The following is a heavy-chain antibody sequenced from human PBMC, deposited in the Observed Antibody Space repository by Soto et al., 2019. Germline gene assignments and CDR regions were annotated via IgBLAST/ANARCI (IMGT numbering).Heavy chain of an antibody. CDR3: ARNYGDYVDY. J-gene: IGHJ4*02. CDR2: IYYSGST. V-gene: IGHV4-39*01. D-gene: IGHD4-17*01. CDR1: GGSITSSSYY. Sequence: SETLSLTCTVSGGSITSSSYYWGWIRQPPGKGLEWIGNIYYSGSTYYNPSLKSRVTISVDTSKNQFSLKLSSVTAADTAIYYCARNYGDYVDYWGQGTLVTVS.